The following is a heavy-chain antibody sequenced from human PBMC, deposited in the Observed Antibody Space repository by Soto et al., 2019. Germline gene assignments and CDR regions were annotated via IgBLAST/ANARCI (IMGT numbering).Heavy chain of an antibody. D-gene: IGHD3-16*01. CDR1: GGTFNNDA. J-gene: IGHJ4*02. CDR2: LIPIFGTP. V-gene: IGHV1-69*01. CDR3: ARTKAGVWQWFDY. Sequence: QGQLVQSGAEVKKPGSSVKVSCKASGGTFNNDAFSWVRQAPGQGLEWLGGLIPIFGTPNYSQKFQGRVTITEDESTITVSMELTSLRSDDKDIYFGARTKAGVWQWFDYWGQGTLVTVSS.